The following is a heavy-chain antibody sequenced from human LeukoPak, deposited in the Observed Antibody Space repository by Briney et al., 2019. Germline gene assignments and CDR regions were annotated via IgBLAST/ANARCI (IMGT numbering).Heavy chain of an antibody. CDR3: AKTGGPWD. V-gene: IGHV3-53*01. CDR1: GFTVSSSY. Sequence: GGSLRLSCAASGFTVSSSYMTWVRQAPGKGLEWVSVIYSGGNTYYTDSVKGRFTISRDNSKSTLYLQMNSLRADDTAVYYCAKTGGPWDWGQGTLVTVSS. J-gene: IGHJ4*02. CDR2: IYSGGNT. D-gene: IGHD7-27*01.